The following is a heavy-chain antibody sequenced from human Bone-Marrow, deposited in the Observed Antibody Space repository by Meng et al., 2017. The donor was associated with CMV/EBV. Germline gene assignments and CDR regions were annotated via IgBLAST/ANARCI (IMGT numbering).Heavy chain of an antibody. V-gene: IGHV3-48*03. D-gene: IGHD2-2*01. Sequence: GESLKISCAASGFTFSSYEMNWVRQAPGKGLEWVSYIRSSGSIIYYADSVKGRFTVSRDNAKNSLYLQMNSLRAEDTAVYYCASPIVVVPAALAGAYGMDVWGQGTTVTVSS. CDR2: IRSSGSII. CDR1: GFTFSSYE. J-gene: IGHJ6*02. CDR3: ASPIVVVPAALAGAYGMDV.